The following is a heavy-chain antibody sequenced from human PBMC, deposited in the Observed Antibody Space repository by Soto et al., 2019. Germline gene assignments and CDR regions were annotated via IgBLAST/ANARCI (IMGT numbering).Heavy chain of an antibody. D-gene: IGHD1-26*01. CDR2: IDPSDSYT. CDR1: GYSFTSYW. Sequence: GESLKISCKGSGYSFTSYWISWVRQMPGKGLEWMGRIDPSDSYTNYSPSFQGHVTISADKSISTAYLQWSSLKASDTAMYYCAIRVGATRDPVYYYYYGMDVWGQGTTVTVSS. CDR3: AIRVGATRDPVYYYYYGMDV. J-gene: IGHJ6*02. V-gene: IGHV5-10-1*01.